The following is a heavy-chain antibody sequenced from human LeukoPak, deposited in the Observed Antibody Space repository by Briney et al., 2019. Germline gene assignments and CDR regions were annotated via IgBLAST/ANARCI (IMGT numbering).Heavy chain of an antibody. CDR2: INHSGST. V-gene: IGHV4-39*07. CDR3: ARGWAVAGLYYFDY. D-gene: IGHD6-19*01. Sequence: SETLSLTCTVSGGSISGGSYYWSWIRQPPGKGLEWIGEINHSGSTNYNPSLKSRVTISVDTSKNQFSLKLSSVTAADTAVYYCARGWAVAGLYYFDYWGQGTLVTVSS. J-gene: IGHJ4*02. CDR1: GGSISGGSYY.